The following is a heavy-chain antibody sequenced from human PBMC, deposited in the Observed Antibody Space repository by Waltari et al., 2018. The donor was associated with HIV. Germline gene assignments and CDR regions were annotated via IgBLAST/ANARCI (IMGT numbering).Heavy chain of an antibody. CDR1: GGSISSGSYY. CDR2: IYTSGST. Sequence: QVQLQESGPGLVKPSQTLSLTCTVSGGSISSGSYYWSWIRQPAGKGLEWIGRIYTSGSTNHNPSLKGRVTISVDTSKNQFSLKLSSVTAADTAVYYCARYYCSGGSCSDYWGQGTLVTVSS. J-gene: IGHJ4*02. V-gene: IGHV4-61*02. D-gene: IGHD2-15*01. CDR3: ARYYCSGGSCSDY.